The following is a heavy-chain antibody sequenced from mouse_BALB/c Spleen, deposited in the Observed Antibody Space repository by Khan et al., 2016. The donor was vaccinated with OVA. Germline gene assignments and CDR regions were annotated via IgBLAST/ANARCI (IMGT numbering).Heavy chain of an antibody. CDR2: IFPGSDIP. CDR1: GYTFSDYV. CDR3: ARGGYSAFAY. D-gene: IGHD2-3*01. V-gene: IGHV1-81*01. J-gene: IGHJ3*01. Sequence: VQLQESGPELVKPGASLKVSCTASGYTFSDYVIGWVKKKTRQGLEWIGDIFPGSDIPYYNEKFKGKATLTADKSSSTAYMQLSSLTSEDSAVYFCARGGYSAFAYGGQGTLVTVSA.